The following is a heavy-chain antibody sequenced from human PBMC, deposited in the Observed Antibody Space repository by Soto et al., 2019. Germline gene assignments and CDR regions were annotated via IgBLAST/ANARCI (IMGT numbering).Heavy chain of an antibody. CDR1: EFTFSGYA. Sequence: QVQLVESGGGVVHPGRSLRLSCSASEFTFSGYAMHWVRQAPGKGLEGVAGISYDGGHKFYGDSVRGRFTISRDSSKTTVFLQMNSLRPEDTAAYYCARVKTDYSNPRGPFFFYGMDVWGQGTTVTVSS. J-gene: IGHJ6*02. D-gene: IGHD4-4*01. V-gene: IGHV3-30-3*01. CDR3: ARVKTDYSNPRGPFFFYGMDV. CDR2: ISYDGGHK.